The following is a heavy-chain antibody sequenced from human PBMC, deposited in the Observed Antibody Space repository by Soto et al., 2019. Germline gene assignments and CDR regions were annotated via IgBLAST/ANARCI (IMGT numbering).Heavy chain of an antibody. CDR2: IWYDGSNK. J-gene: IGHJ6*02. V-gene: IGHV3-33*01. CDR3: ARDQRLLRFLSYGMDV. D-gene: IGHD3-3*01. CDR1: GFTFSSYG. Sequence: GGSLRLSCAASGFTFSSYGMHWVRQAPGKGLEWVAVIWYDGSNKYYADSVKGRFTISRDNSKNTLYLQMNSLRAEDTAVYYCARDQRLLRFLSYGMDVWGQGTTATVSS.